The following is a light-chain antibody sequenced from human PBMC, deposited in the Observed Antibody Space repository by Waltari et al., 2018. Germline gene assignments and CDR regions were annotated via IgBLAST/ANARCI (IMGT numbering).Light chain of an antibody. CDR3: SSDAVSNNFYD. CDR2: EVS. CDR1: GSGCS. V-gene: IGLV2-8*01. J-gene: IGLJ1*01. Sequence: QSALTQPPSASGPPGQSVTIFCTGTGSGCSVSWSQQHPAKAPKLMIYEVSKRPSGVPDRFSGSKSGSTASLTVSGLQAEDEGDYYCSSDAVSNNFYDFGSGTKVTVL.